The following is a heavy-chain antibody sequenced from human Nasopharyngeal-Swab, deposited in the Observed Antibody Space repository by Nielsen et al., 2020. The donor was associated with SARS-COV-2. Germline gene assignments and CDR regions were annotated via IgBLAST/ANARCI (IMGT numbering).Heavy chain of an antibody. CDR1: GFTFSTYS. V-gene: IGHV3-21*04. Sequence: GGSLRLSCAASGFTFSTYSMNWVRQPPGKGLDWVSSISSSSSYIYYAASLKGRFTISKDNAKNSLYLQMNSLRAEDTAVYYCARGCVLTGPSCYYYGMDVWGQGTTVTVSS. D-gene: IGHD3-9*01. J-gene: IGHJ6*02. CDR2: ISSSSSYI. CDR3: ARGCVLTGPSCYYYGMDV.